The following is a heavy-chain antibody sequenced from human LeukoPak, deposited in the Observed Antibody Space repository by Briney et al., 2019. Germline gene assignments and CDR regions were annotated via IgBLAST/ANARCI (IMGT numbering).Heavy chain of an antibody. CDR1: GGTFSSYA. V-gene: IGHV1-69*13. CDR3: ARANRYYDFWSGYYTTPPHYYYGMDV. CDR2: IIPIFGTA. J-gene: IGHJ6*02. Sequence: GASVNVSCKASGGTFSSYAISWVRQAPGQGLEWMGGIIPIFGTANYAQKFQGRVTITADESTSTAYMELSSLRSEDTAVYYCARANRYYDFWSGYYTTPPHYYYGMDVWGQGTTVTVSS. D-gene: IGHD3-3*01.